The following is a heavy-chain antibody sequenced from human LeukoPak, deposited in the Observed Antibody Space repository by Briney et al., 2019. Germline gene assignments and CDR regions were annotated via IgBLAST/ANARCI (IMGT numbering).Heavy chain of an antibody. V-gene: IGHV1-69*04. D-gene: IGHD3-10*01. CDR1: GGTFSSYA. J-gene: IGHJ5*02. CDR3: ARDQGWYYGSGSYYHNWFDP. Sequence: SVEVSCKASGGTFSSYAISWVRQAPGQGLEWMGRIIPILGIANYAQKFQGRVTITADKSTSTAYMELSSLRSEDTAVYYCARDQGWYYGSGSYYHNWFDPWGQGTLVTVSS. CDR2: IIPILGIA.